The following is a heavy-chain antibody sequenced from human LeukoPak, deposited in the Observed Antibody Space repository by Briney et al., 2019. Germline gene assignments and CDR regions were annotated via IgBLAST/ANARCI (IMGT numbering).Heavy chain of an antibody. J-gene: IGHJ4*02. CDR3: ARDTTLGYCSSTSCTDGRAGFDY. D-gene: IGHD2-2*01. CDR2: IIPIFGTA. CDR1: GGTFSSYA. V-gene: IGHV1-69*05. Sequence: SVKVSCKASGGTFSSYAISWVRQAPGQGLEWMGGIIPIFGTANYAQKLQGRVTMTTDTSTSTAYMELRSLRSDDTAVYYCARDTTLGYCSSTSCTDGRAGFDYWGQGTLVTVSS.